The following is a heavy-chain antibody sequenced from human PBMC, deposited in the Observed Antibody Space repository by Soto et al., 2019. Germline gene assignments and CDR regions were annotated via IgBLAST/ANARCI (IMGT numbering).Heavy chain of an antibody. CDR1: GFTLSSYG. J-gene: IGHJ6*02. D-gene: IGHD3-10*01. Sequence: GGSLRLSCAACGFTLSSYGMPWVRQAPGKGLEWVAVIWYDGSNKYYADSVKGRFTISRDNSKNTLYLQMNSLRAEDTAVYYCARGSGRSGSQSVYYYYGMDVWRQGSTVTVTS. V-gene: IGHV3-33*01. CDR3: ARGSGRSGSQSVYYYYGMDV. CDR2: IWYDGSNK.